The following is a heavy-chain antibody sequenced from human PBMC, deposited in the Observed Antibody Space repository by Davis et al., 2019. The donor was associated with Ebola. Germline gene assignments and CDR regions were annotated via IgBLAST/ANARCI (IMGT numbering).Heavy chain of an antibody. J-gene: IGHJ6*03. D-gene: IGHD2-2*01. CDR3: ARAGGYCSSTSCYLGEYYYYYYMDV. Sequence: ASVKVSCKASGYTFTSYGISWVRQAPGQGLEWMGWISAYNGNTNYAQKLQGRVTMTTDTSTSTAYMELRSLRSDDTAVYYCARAGGYCSSTSCYLGEYYYYYYMDVWGKGTTVTVSS. CDR2: ISAYNGNT. CDR1: GYTFTSYG. V-gene: IGHV1-18*04.